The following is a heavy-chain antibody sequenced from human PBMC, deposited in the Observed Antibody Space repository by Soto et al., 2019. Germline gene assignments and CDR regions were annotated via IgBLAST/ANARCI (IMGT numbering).Heavy chain of an antibody. CDR1: GASFSGSY. V-gene: IGHV4-59*13. Sequence: AETLSLTCAVSGASFSGSYWSWIRQPPGKGLEWIGYAYYSGTTVYNPSLKSRVSISVDTSKKHVPLRLNSVTAADTAVYYCAVWSALTQYYFDSWGHGTLVTVSS. D-gene: IGHD3-3*01. J-gene: IGHJ4*01. CDR2: AYYSGTT. CDR3: AVWSALTQYYFDS.